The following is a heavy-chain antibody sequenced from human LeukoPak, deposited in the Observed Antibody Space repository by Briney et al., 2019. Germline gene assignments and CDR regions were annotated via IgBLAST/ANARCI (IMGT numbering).Heavy chain of an antibody. CDR2: IYYSGST. J-gene: IGHJ2*01. CDR3: ARHPYWYFDL. Sequence: SETLSLTCTVSGGSISSYYWSWIRQPPGKGLEWIGYIYYSGSTNYNPSLKSRVTISVDTSKNQFSLNLSSVTAADTAVYYCARHPYWYFDLWGRGTLVTVSS. V-gene: IGHV4-59*01. CDR1: GGSISSYY.